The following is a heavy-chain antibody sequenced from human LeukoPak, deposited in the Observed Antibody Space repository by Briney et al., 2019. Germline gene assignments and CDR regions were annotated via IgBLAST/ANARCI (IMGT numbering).Heavy chain of an antibody. J-gene: IGHJ6*02. CDR3: ARGGGLDV. Sequence: GGSLRLSCAASGFTFSSYAMSWVRQAPGKGLEWVSGISAGGASSYYADSVKGRFTISRDSSKNTLYLQMSNLRAEDTAVYFCARGGGLDVWGQGATVTVSS. V-gene: IGHV3-23*01. CDR1: GFTFSSYA. D-gene: IGHD3-16*01. CDR2: ISAGGASS.